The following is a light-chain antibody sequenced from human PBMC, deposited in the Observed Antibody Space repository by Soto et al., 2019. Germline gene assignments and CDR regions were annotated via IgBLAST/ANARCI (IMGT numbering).Light chain of an antibody. Sequence: EIVLTQSPATLSLSPRARATLSCRASQSVSSYLAWYQQKPGQAPILLLYDAPNRATGIPARVSGSGSGTDCTLTISSLEPEDFAVYYCHQRSNWPPCIFSQGAKLES. CDR1: QSVSSY. V-gene: IGKV3-11*01. CDR3: HQRSNWPPCI. J-gene: IGKJ2*02. CDR2: DAP.